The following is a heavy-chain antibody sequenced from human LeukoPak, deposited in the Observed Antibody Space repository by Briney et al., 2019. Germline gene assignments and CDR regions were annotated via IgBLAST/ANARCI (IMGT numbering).Heavy chain of an antibody. Sequence: GASVKVSCKASGGTFSSYAISWVRQAPGQGLEWMGGIIPIFGTANYAQKFQGRVTITADESTSTAYMELSSLRSEDTAVYYYASSTYYDFWSGLNWFDPWGQGTLVTVSS. V-gene: IGHV1-69*01. CDR1: GGTFSSYA. CDR2: IIPIFGTA. J-gene: IGHJ5*02. D-gene: IGHD3-3*01. CDR3: ASSTYYDFWSGLNWFDP.